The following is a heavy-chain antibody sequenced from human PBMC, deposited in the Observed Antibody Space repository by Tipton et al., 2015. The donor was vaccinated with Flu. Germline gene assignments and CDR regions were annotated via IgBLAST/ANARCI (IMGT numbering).Heavy chain of an antibody. CDR2: IYYSGTT. CDR1: GDSISSGTHY. CDR3: ARDLWNDRRAYYYYGVDV. V-gene: IGHV4-39*07. J-gene: IGHJ6*02. D-gene: IGHD1-1*01. Sequence: TLSLTCTVSGDSISSGTHYWGWVRQPPGKGLEWIGSIYYSGTTYYNPSLKSRVTISVDSSKNEFSLTLASLTAADTAVYYCARDLWNDRRAYYYYGVDVWGQGTTVTVSS.